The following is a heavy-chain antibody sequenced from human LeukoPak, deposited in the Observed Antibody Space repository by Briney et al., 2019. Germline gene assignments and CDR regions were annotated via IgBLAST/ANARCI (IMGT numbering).Heavy chain of an antibody. Sequence: PSETLSLTCTVSGGSISSYYWSWIRQPPGKGLEWIGYIYTSGSTNYNPSLKSRVTISIDTSKNQFSLKLSSVTTADTAVYYCARTYNDFWGGPNGSAPWGRETLVTVSS. CDR2: IYTSGST. CDR3: ARTYNDFWGGPNGSAP. CDR1: GGSISSYY. V-gene: IGHV4-4*09. J-gene: IGHJ5*02. D-gene: IGHD3-3*01.